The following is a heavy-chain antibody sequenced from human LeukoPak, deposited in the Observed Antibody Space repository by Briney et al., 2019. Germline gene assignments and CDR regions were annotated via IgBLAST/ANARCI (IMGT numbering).Heavy chain of an antibody. V-gene: IGHV1-69*05. CDR1: GGTFSSYA. D-gene: IGHD3-22*01. Sequence: AASVKVSCKASGGTFSSYAISWVRQAPGQGLEWMGGIIPIFGTANYAQKFQGRVTITTDESTSTAYMELSSLRSEDTAVYYCARAAYYDSSGFDYWGQGTLVTVSS. CDR3: ARAAYYDSSGFDY. J-gene: IGHJ4*02. CDR2: IIPIFGTA.